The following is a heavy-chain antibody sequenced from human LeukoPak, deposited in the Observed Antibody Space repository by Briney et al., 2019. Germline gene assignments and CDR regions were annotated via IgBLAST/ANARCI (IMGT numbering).Heavy chain of an antibody. J-gene: IGHJ4*02. CDR3: ARGRYSGSYYDYFAY. V-gene: IGHV3-30*04. CDR1: GFTFSSYA. Sequence: GGSLRLSCAASGFTFSSYAMHWVPQAPGKGLEGVAVISYDGSNKYYADSVKGRFTISRDNSKNTLYLQMNSLRAEDTAVYYCARGRYSGSYYDYFAYWGQGTLVTVSS. CDR2: ISYDGSNK. D-gene: IGHD1-26*01.